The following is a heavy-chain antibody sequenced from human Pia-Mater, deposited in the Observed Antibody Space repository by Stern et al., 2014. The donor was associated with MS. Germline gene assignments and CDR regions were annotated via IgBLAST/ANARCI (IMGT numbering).Heavy chain of an antibody. V-gene: IGHV1-69*01. Sequence: VQLVESGAEVKKPGSSVKVSCKASGGTFRSYVISWVRQAPGQGLEWMGGIIPIFGTGNYAQKFQGRVTITADESTSTAYMELSSLRSEDTAVYYCARGSYSSSWYGVYWGQGTLVTVSS. J-gene: IGHJ4*02. D-gene: IGHD6-13*01. CDR3: ARGSYSSSWYGVY. CDR1: GGTFRSYV. CDR2: IIPIFGTG.